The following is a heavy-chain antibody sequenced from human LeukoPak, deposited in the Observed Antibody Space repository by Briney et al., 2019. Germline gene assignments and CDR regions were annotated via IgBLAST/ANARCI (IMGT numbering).Heavy chain of an antibody. J-gene: IGHJ3*02. CDR2: ISSSSTYI. CDR3: AGDYEGNLAFDI. Sequence: PGGSLRLSCAASGFSFSNCSMNWVRQAPGKGLEWVSSISSSSTYIYYADSLEGRFTISKDNVRNSLYLQMNSLRAEDTAVYYCAGDYEGNLAFDIWGQGTMVTVSS. CDR1: GFSFSNCS. V-gene: IGHV3-21*01. D-gene: IGHD4-23*01.